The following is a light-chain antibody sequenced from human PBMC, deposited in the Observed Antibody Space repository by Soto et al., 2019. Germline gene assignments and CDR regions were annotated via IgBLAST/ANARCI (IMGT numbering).Light chain of an antibody. J-gene: IGLJ1*01. V-gene: IGLV1-44*01. Sequence: LTQPPSASGTPGQRVTISCSGSSSTIGRNTVNWYQQLPGTAPKLLIHSNNQRPSGVPDRFSGSKSGTSASLAISGLQSEDEADYYCAAWDGSLDNYVFGTGTKVTVL. CDR1: SSTIGRNT. CDR2: SNN. CDR3: AAWDGSLDNYV.